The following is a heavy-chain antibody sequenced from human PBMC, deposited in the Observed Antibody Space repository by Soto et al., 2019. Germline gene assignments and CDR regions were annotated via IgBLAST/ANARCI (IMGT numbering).Heavy chain of an antibody. V-gene: IGHV4-39*01. J-gene: IGHJ5*02. CDR1: GGSISSSSYY. CDR3: ASPYSGYCSGGSCHNWFDP. CDR2: VYYSGST. Sequence: PSETLSLTCTVSGGSISSSSYYWGWIRQPPGKGLEWIGSVYYSGSTYYNPSLKSRVTISVDTSKNQFSLKLSSVTAADTAVYYCASPYSGYCSGGSCHNWFDPWGQGTLVTVSS. D-gene: IGHD2-15*01.